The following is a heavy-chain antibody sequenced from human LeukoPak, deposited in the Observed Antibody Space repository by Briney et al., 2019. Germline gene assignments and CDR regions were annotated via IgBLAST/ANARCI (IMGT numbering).Heavy chain of an antibody. D-gene: IGHD4-11*01. CDR1: GFTFSSYS. J-gene: IGHJ4*02. CDR3: ARAPYTDY. V-gene: IGHV3-21*01. CDR2: ISSSSSSI. Sequence: PGGSLRLSCAASGFTFSSYSMNWVRQAPGKGLDWVSSISSSSSSIYYADSVKGRFTISRDNAKNSLSLQMNSLRAEDTAVYYCARAPYTDYWGQGTLVTVSS.